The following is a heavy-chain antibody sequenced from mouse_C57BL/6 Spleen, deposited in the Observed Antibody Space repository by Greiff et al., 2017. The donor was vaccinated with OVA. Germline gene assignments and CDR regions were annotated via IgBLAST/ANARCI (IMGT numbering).Heavy chain of an antibody. J-gene: IGHJ1*03. Sequence: VQLKESGPGLVAPSQSLSITCTVSGFSLTSYGVSWVRQPPGQGLEWLGVIWGGGSTNYPSALISRLSISKDNSKIQVILKLNSLQTDDTATYDCAKEGITDEYWYFDVWGTGTTVTVSS. CDR2: IWGGGST. CDR1: GFSLTSYG. CDR3: AKEGITDEYWYFDV. V-gene: IGHV2-3*01. D-gene: IGHD2-4*01.